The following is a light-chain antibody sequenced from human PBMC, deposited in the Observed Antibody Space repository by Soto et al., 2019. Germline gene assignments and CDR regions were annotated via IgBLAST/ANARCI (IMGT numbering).Light chain of an antibody. J-gene: IGKJ5*01. CDR1: QSVSNN. Sequence: EIVLTQSPGTLSLSPGERATLSCRAGQSVSNNLAWYQQKPGQAPRLLIYGASTRATGIPARFSGSGSGTEFTLTISSLQSEDFAVYYCQQYNNWPPITFGQGTRLEIK. CDR2: GAS. CDR3: QQYNNWPPIT. V-gene: IGKV3-15*01.